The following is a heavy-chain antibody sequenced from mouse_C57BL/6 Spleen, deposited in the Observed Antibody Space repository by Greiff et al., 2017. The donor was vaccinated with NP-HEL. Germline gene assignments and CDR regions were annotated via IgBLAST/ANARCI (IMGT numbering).Heavy chain of an antibody. J-gene: IGHJ4*01. Sequence: VQGVESGPGLVQPSQSLSITCTVSGFSLTSYGVHWVRQSPGKGLEWLGVIWRGGSTDYNAAFMSRLSITKDNSKSQVFFKMNSLQADDTAIYYCAKSLTGTGAMDYWGQGTSVTVSS. D-gene: IGHD4-1*01. CDR1: GFSLTSYG. CDR2: IWRGGST. V-gene: IGHV2-5*01. CDR3: AKSLTGTGAMDY.